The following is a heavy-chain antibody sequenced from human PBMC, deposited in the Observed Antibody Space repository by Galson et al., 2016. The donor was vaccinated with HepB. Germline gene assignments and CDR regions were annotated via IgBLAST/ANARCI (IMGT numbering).Heavy chain of an antibody. CDR3: ARDEKTDYGDLSWGLDY. Sequence: TLSLTCTVSGGSVSRGGFSWSWVRQPPGKGLEWIGYIYHSGTSYYNPYLKSRVTISVDTSKNQFSLKLSSVTAADTAMYYFARDEKTDYGDLSWGLDYWCQGTLVTVSS. D-gene: IGHD4-17*01. CDR2: IYHSGTS. J-gene: IGHJ4*02. CDR1: GGSVSRGGFS. V-gene: IGHV4-30-2*01.